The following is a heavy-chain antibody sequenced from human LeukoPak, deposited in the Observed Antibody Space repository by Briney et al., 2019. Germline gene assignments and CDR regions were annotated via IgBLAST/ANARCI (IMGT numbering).Heavy chain of an antibody. CDR2: SKQDGSAQ. CDR3: ARAWYGGATFDN. V-gene: IGHV3-7*01. Sequence: GGSLRLSCAASGFPFDKFWMSWVRQAPGKGLEWVATSKQDGSAQYYVDSVKGRFTLSRDNAKTSLYLQMNSLRAEDTAMYYYARAWYGGATFDNWGQGTLVTVSS. CDR1: GFPFDKFW. D-gene: IGHD1-26*01. J-gene: IGHJ4*02.